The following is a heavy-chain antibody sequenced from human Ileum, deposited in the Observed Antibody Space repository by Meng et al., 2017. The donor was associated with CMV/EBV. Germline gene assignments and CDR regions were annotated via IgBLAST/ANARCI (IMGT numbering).Heavy chain of an antibody. CDR3: VTADHHAIKY. CDR2: INQYGST. V-gene: IGHV4-34*01. D-gene: IGHD5-12*01. J-gene: IGHJ4*02. Sequence: QVPVQQWGAGRWKPSETLSLTCSLGGSFSPYTWSWIRQAPGKGLEWIGEINQYGSTNFNPSVKSRVTISRDTSKNQFSLRLNSVTAADAAVYYCVTADHHAIKYWGQGTLVTVSS. CDR1: GSFSPYT.